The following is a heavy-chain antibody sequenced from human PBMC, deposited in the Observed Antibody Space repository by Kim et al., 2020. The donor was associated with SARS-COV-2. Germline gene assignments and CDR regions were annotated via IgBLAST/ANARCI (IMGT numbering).Heavy chain of an antibody. Sequence: ASVKVSCKASGYTFTSYGISWVRQAPGQGLEWMGWISAYNGNTNYAQKLQGRVTMTTDTSTSTAYMELRSLRSDDTAVYYCARDGGVVGATTRDYYYGMDVWGQGTTVTVSS. J-gene: IGHJ6*02. D-gene: IGHD1-26*01. V-gene: IGHV1-18*01. CDR2: ISAYNGNT. CDR1: GYTFTSYG. CDR3: ARDGGVVGATTRDYYYGMDV.